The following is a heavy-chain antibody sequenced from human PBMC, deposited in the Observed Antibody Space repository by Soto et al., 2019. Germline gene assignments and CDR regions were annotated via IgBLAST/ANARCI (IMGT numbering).Heavy chain of an antibody. D-gene: IGHD3-22*01. CDR1: GGTFSSYA. Sequence: SVKVSCKASGGTFSSYAISWVRQAPGQGLEWMGGIIPIFGTANYAQKFQGRVTITADESTSTAYMELSSLRSEDTAVYYCARGDYDDSSGPIGGHYYYGMDVWGQGTTVTVSS. J-gene: IGHJ6*02. V-gene: IGHV1-69*13. CDR2: IIPIFGTA. CDR3: ARGDYDDSSGPIGGHYYYGMDV.